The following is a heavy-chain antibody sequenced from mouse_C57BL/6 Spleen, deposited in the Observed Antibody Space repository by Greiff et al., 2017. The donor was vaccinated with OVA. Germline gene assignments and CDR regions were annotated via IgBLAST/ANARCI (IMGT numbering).Heavy chain of an antibody. CDR2: ISCGSSTI. D-gene: IGHD2-14*01. CDR3: IRLGWDY. V-gene: IGHV5-17*01. Sequence: EVMLVESGGGLVKPGGSLKLSCAASGFTFSDYGMHWVRQAPEKGLEWVAYISCGSSTIYYADTVKGRFTISRDNAKNTLFLHLTSLRSEDTAMYYCIRLGWDYWGQVITLSVSS. J-gene: IGHJ2*01. CDR1: GFTFSDYG.